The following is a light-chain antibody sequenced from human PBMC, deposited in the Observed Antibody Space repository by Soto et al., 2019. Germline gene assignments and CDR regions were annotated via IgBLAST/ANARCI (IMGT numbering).Light chain of an antibody. Sequence: QSALTQPASVSGSPGQSITISCTGTSSDVGGYNYVSWYQQHPGKAPKLMIYDVSNRPSGVSNRFSGSKSGNTASLTISGLQAEDETDYYCSSYTSSGTVVFGGGTKLTVL. CDR2: DVS. J-gene: IGLJ3*02. V-gene: IGLV2-14*01. CDR3: SSYTSSGTVV. CDR1: SSDVGGYNY.